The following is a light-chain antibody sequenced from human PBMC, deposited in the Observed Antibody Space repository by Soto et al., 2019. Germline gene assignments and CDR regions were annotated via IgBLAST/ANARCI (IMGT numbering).Light chain of an antibody. CDR2: GAS. CDR1: QSVSSN. J-gene: IGKJ1*01. V-gene: IGKV3-15*01. Sequence: EIAMTQSPATLAVSPGERVTLSCRASQSVSSNLAWYQQKPGQAPRLLIYGASTRATDIPARFSGSGSGTEFTLTISSLQSEDFAVDYCQQYNNWPPWTFGQGTKVEIK. CDR3: QQYNNWPPWT.